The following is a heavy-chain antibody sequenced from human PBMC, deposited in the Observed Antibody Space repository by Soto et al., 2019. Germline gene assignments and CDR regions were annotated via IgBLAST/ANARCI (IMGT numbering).Heavy chain of an antibody. J-gene: IGHJ4*02. Sequence: EVQLVQSGAEVKKPGESLKISCKGSGYSFTSYWIGWVRQMPGKGLEWMGIIYPGDSDTRYSPSFQGQVTISADKSISTAYLQWSSLKASDTAMYYCARSPGSQLVRHPWGDYWGQGTLVTVSS. V-gene: IGHV5-51*01. CDR1: GYSFTSYW. D-gene: IGHD3-10*01. CDR2: IYPGDSDT. CDR3: ARSPGSQLVRHPWGDY.